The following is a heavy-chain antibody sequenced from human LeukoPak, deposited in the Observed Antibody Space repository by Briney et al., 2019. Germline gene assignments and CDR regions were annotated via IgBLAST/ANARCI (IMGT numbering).Heavy chain of an antibody. V-gene: IGHV3-53*01. Sequence: GGSLRLSCAASGFTVSSNYMSWVRQAPGKGLEWVSVIYSSGNTYYADSVKGRFTISRDNSKNTLYLQMNSLRAEDTAVYYCARGDRYNSYYFDYWGQGTLVTVSS. CDR2: IYSSGNT. CDR3: ARGDRYNSYYFDY. D-gene: IGHD5-24*01. J-gene: IGHJ4*02. CDR1: GFTVSSNY.